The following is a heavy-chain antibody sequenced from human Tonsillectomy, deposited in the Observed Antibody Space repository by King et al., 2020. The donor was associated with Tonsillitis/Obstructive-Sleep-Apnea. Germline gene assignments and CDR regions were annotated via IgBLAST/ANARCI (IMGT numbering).Heavy chain of an antibody. CDR2: ISYDGSNK. J-gene: IGHJ6*03. Sequence: VQLVESGGGVVQPGRSLRLSCAASGFTFNSYAMHWVRRAPGKGLEWVAVISYDGSNKYYADSVKGRFTISRDNSKNTLYLQMNSLRPEDTAVYYCARDAFGSAYYYSFYYMDVWGKGTTVTVSS. CDR1: GFTFNSYA. CDR3: ARDAFGSAYYYSFYYMDV. D-gene: IGHD3-3*01. V-gene: IGHV3-30*01.